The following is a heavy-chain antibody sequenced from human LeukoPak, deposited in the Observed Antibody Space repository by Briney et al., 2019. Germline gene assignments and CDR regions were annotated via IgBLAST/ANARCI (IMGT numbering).Heavy chain of an antibody. V-gene: IGHV3-23*01. CDR3: ARRAGAYSHPYDY. Sequence: GGSLRLSCAASGFTFSTFAMIWVRQPPGKGLEWVSSIFPSGGEIHYSDSVKGRFTISRDNSKNTLYLQMNSLRAEDTAVYYCARRAGAYSHPYDYWGQGTLVTVSS. CDR2: IFPSGGEI. D-gene: IGHD4/OR15-4a*01. J-gene: IGHJ4*02. CDR1: GFTFSTFA.